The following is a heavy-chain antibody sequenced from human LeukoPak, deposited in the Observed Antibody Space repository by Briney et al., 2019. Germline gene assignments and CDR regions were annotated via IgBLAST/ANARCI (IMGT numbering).Heavy chain of an antibody. CDR1: GFTFSSYA. J-gene: IGHJ4*02. D-gene: IGHD6-13*01. CDR2: ISYDGSNT. V-gene: IGHV3-30-3*01. Sequence: GGSLRLSCAASGFTFSSYAMHWVRQAPGKGLEWVAVISYDGSNTYYADSVRGRFTISRDNSMNTLDLQMNSLRAEDTAVYYCARLGSIAAAGTPDYWGQGTLVTVSS. CDR3: ARLGSIAAAGTPDY.